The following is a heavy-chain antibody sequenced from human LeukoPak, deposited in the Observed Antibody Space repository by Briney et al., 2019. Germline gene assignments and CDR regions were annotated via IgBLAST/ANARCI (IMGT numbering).Heavy chain of an antibody. CDR1: GFTFSSYA. CDR3: AKCSSGYYPFDY. D-gene: IGHD3-22*01. V-gene: IGHV3-23*01. J-gene: IGHJ4*02. CDR2: ISGSGGST. Sequence: TGGPLRLSCAASGFTFSSYAMSWVRQAPGKGLEWVSAISGSGGSTYYADSVKGRFTISRDNSKNTLYLQMNSLRAEDTAVYYCAKCSSGYYPFDYWGQGTLVTVSS.